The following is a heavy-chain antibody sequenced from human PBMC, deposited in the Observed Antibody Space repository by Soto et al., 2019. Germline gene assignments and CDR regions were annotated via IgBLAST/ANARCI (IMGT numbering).Heavy chain of an antibody. J-gene: IGHJ5*02. CDR1: GFTFSSYA. D-gene: IGHD4-17*01. Sequence: VGSLRLSCAASGFTFSSYAMSWVRQAPGKGLEWVSAISGSGGSTYYADSVKGRFTISRDNSKNTLYLQMNSLRAEDTAVYYCAKDTRPYGVAWFDPWGQGTLVTVSS. V-gene: IGHV3-23*01. CDR2: ISGSGGST. CDR3: AKDTRPYGVAWFDP.